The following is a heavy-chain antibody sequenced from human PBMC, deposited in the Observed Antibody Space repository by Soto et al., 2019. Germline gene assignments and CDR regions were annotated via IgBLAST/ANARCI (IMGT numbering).Heavy chain of an antibody. D-gene: IGHD6-13*01. J-gene: IGHJ4*02. CDR2: IYWDDDK. CDR3: AHYSSTSSFDY. V-gene: IGHV2-5*02. Sequence: QITLKESGPPLVKPTQTFTLACTFSGFSLSTSGMGVGWIRQPPGKALEWLALIYWDDDKRYSPSLKSRLTITKDTSKNHVVLTMTNMYPVDTATYYCAHYSSTSSFDYWGQGTLVTVSS. CDR1: GFSLSTSGMG.